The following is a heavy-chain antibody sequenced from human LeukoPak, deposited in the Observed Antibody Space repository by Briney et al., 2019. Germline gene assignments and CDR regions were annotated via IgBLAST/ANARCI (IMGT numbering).Heavy chain of an antibody. J-gene: IGHJ1*01. CDR1: GFTFDDYA. CDR2: ISGDGGST. CDR3: AKDLGRYYYGSGIFQH. Sequence: GGSLRLSCAASGFTFDDYAMHWVRQAPGKGLEWVSLISGDGGSTYYADSVKGRFTISRDNSKNSLYLRMNSLRTEDTALYYCAKDLGRYYYGSGIFQHWGQGTLVTVSS. D-gene: IGHD3-10*01. V-gene: IGHV3-43*02.